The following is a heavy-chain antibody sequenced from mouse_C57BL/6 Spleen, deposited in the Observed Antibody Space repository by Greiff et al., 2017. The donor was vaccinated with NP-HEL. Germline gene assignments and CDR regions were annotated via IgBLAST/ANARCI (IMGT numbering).Heavy chain of an antibody. D-gene: IGHD2-3*01. CDR1: GYTFTSYW. CDR3: ARIYDGYYRYFDV. J-gene: IGHJ1*03. V-gene: IGHV1-69*01. Sequence: VQLQQSGAELVMPGASVKLSCKASGYTFTSYWMHWVKQRPGQGLEWIGEIDPSDSYTNYNQKFKGKSTLTVDKSYSTAYMQLSSLTSEDSAVYYGARIYDGYYRYFDVWGTGTTVTVSS. CDR2: IDPSDSYT.